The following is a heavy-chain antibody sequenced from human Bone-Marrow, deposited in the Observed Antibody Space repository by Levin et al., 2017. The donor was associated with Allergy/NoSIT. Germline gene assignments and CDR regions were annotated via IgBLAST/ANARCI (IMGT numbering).Heavy chain of an antibody. CDR1: GASISSNDYY. D-gene: IGHD3-22*01. CDR3: ARDRDYYDSSVYDIVYYGMDV. Sequence: SETLSLTCTVSGASISSNDYYWSWIRQPPGKGLEWIGYIYSSGNTHYNPSLKSRVTMSLDGSKNQISLKLNSVTAADTAVYYCARDRDYYDSSVYDIVYYGMDVWGQGTTVTVSS. J-gene: IGHJ6*02. V-gene: IGHV4-30-4*01. CDR2: IYSSGNT.